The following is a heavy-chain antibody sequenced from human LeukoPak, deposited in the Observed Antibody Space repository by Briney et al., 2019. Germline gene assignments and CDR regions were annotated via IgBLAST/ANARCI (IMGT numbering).Heavy chain of an antibody. Sequence: SQTLSLTCTVSGASISSNNYWWNWIRQPAGKGLEWLGRVYTGSANYNPSLKSRVDISVDTSKNHFSLKLTSVTAADTAVYYCASLGSRDFWGQGTLVTVSS. V-gene: IGHV4-61*02. CDR2: VYTGSA. CDR3: ASLGSRDF. D-gene: IGHD3-10*01. J-gene: IGHJ4*02. CDR1: GASISSNNYW.